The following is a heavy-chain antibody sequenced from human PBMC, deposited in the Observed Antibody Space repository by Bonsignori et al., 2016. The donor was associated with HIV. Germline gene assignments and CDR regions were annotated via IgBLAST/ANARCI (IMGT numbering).Heavy chain of an antibody. CDR3: ARSRSRWINPNWFDP. CDR1: GITFSNSS. CDR2: ISSTSRYI. Sequence: EVHLVESGGGLVKPGGSLRLSCAASGITFSNSSMNWVRQAPGKGLEWVSYISSTSRYIYYADSVKGRFTISRDNAKTSVYLEMNSLRAEDKAVYYCARSRSRWINPNWFDPWG. D-gene: IGHD6-13*01. V-gene: IGHV3-21*05. J-gene: IGHJ5*02.